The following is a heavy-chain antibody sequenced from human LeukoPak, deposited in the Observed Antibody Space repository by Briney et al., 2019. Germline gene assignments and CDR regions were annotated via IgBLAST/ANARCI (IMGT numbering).Heavy chain of an antibody. CDR1: GFTFSSYA. J-gene: IGHJ4*02. V-gene: IGHV3-23*01. CDR3: AKAEGITMIVVVITPFDY. D-gene: IGHD3-22*01. CDR2: ISGSGGGT. Sequence: GGSLRLSCAASGFTFSSYAMRGVRQARGKGLEWGSAISGSGGGTYYAHSVKARFTISRDSSKNTLYLQMNSLRAEDTAVYYCAKAEGITMIVVVITPFDYWGQGTLVTVSS.